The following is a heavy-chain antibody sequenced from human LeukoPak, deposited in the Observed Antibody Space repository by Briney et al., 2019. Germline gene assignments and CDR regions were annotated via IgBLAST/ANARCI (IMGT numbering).Heavy chain of an antibody. CDR3: ARDYQGGYGDKTVDY. J-gene: IGHJ4*02. D-gene: IGHD5-18*01. CDR2: IYYSGST. CDR1: GGSISSNTYY. V-gene: IGHV4-39*07. Sequence: SQTLSLTCTVSGGSISSNTYYWGWIRQPPGKGLEWIGSIYYSGSTYYNPSLKSRVTISVDTSKNQFSLKLSSVTAADTAVYYCARDYQGGYGDKTVDYWGQGTLVTVSS.